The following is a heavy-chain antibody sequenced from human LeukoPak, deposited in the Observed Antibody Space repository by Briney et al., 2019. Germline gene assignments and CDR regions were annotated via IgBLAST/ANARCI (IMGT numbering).Heavy chain of an antibody. V-gene: IGHV3-23*01. CDR2: ISGSGVST. J-gene: IGHJ4*02. Sequence: GGSLRLSCAASGLTFSIYAMGWVRQAPGKGLEWVSAISGSGVSTYYADSVKGRFTISRDNSKNTLYLQMNSLRDEDTAVYYCPKHLGYSSSHMDYWGQGTLVTVSS. CDR1: GLTFSIYA. CDR3: PKHLGYSSSHMDY. D-gene: IGHD6-13*01.